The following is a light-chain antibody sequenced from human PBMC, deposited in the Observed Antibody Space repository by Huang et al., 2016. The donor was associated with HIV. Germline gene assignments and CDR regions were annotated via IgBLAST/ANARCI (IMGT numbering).Light chain of an antibody. CDR1: QSVSSN. CDR2: GAS. Sequence: EIVMTQSPATLSVSPGERATLSCRASQSVSSNLAWYQQKPGQAPRLLIYGASRRATGIPDRFSGSGSGTDFTLTITRRDPEDFAMYLCQQYGSSPLTFGRGTKVEI. V-gene: IGKV3-20*01. CDR3: QQYGSSPLT. J-gene: IGKJ4*01.